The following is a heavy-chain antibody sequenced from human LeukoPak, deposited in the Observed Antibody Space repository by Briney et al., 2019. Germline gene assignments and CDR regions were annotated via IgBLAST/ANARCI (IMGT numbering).Heavy chain of an antibody. CDR3: ARAYRDAFDI. J-gene: IGHJ3*02. V-gene: IGHV3-21*01. CDR1: GFTSSSYS. Sequence: GGSLRLSCAASGFTSSSYSMHWVRQASGKGLEWVSSISHSSSYIYYADSVKGRFTISRDNAKNSLYLQMNSLRAEDTAVYYCARAYRDAFDIWGQETMVTVSS. CDR2: ISHSSSYI.